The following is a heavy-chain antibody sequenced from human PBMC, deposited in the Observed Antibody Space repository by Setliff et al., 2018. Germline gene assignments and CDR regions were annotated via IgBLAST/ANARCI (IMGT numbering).Heavy chain of an antibody. CDR3: ARKSRNIVVVPAAVIYYYYYYMDV. Sequence: SETLSLTCSVSGGSITSHYWSWIRQSPGKGLEWIGEIYHSGSTNYNPSLKSRVTISVDTSKNQFSLKLSSVTAADTAVYYCARKSRNIVVVPAAVIYYYYYYMDVWGKGTTVTVSS. J-gene: IGHJ6*03. V-gene: IGHV4-34*01. CDR1: GGSITSHY. CDR2: IYHSGST. D-gene: IGHD2-2*01.